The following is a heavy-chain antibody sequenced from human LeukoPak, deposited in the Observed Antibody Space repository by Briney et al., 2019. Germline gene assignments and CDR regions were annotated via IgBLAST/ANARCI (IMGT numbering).Heavy chain of an antibody. CDR3: TKRSDFDF. CDR2: INPSSGNT. V-gene: IGHV1-2*02. CDR1: GYTFTGYY. J-gene: IGHJ4*02. D-gene: IGHD3-3*01. Sequence: ASVKVSCKASGYTFTGYYMHWVRQAPGQGLEWMGWINPSSGNTRLAQKFQGRLFLTRDTSINTGYMELTSLRSDDTAVYYCTKRSDFDFWGQGTMVAVSS.